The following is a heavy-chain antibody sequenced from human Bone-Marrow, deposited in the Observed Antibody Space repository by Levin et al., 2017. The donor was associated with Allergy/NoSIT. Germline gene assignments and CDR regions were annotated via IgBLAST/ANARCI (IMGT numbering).Heavy chain of an antibody. CDR1: EDTFSGHY. CDR3: AGSAASGLYV. Sequence: ASVKVSCKASEDTFSGHYMHWVRQAPDQGLQWMGWINPHSGDTYYSEIFQDRVTMTWDTSLNTAYMELSRLRSGDTAIYFCAGSAASGLYVWGQGSVVAVS. J-gene: IGHJ4*02. V-gene: IGHV1-2*02. D-gene: IGHD6-19*01. CDR2: INPHSGDT.